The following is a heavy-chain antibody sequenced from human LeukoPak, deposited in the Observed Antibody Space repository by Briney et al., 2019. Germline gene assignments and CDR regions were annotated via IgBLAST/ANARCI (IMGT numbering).Heavy chain of an antibody. V-gene: IGHV3-33*06. J-gene: IGHJ4*02. D-gene: IGHD6-19*01. Sequence: PGGSLRLSCAASGFTFSSYGMHWVRQAPGKGLEWVAVIWYDGSNKYYADSVKGRFTISRDNSKNMLFLQMNSLRAEDTAVYYCAKEGRVAVSGLYLDHWGQGTLVTVSS. CDR3: AKEGRVAVSGLYLDH. CDR1: GFTFSSYG. CDR2: IWYDGSNK.